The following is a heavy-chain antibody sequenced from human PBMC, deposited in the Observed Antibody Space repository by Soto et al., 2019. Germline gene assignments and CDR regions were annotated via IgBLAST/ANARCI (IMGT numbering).Heavy chain of an antibody. D-gene: IGHD1-26*01. Sequence: EVQLVESGGGLVKPGGSLRLSCAASGFTFSSYSMNWVRQAPGKGLEWVSSISSCTSYIYDADSVKGRFTLSRDNAKNSLYLQMNSLRAEDTAVYYCARVGYSGSYYFAYWGQGTLVTVSS. V-gene: IGHV3-21*01. CDR1: GFTFSSYS. CDR3: ARVGYSGSYYFAY. CDR2: ISSCTSYI. J-gene: IGHJ4*02.